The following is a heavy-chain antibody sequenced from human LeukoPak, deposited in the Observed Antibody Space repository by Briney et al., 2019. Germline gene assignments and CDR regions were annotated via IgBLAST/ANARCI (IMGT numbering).Heavy chain of an antibody. CDR1: GFTFSSYA. Sequence: PGGSLRLSCAASGFTFSSYAMSWVRQAPGEGVEWVSAISGSGGSTYYADSVKGRFTISRDNSKNTLYLQMNSLRAEDTAVYYCAKGAGWLQYYFDYWGQGTLVTVSS. J-gene: IGHJ4*02. CDR3: AKGAGWLQYYFDY. V-gene: IGHV3-23*01. D-gene: IGHD5-24*01. CDR2: ISGSGGST.